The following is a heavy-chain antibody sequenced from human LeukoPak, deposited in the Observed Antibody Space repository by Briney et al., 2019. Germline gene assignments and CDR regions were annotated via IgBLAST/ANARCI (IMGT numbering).Heavy chain of an antibody. V-gene: IGHV4-4*09. CDR2: IHGGGYT. CDR1: GGSIIDYY. J-gene: IGHJ5*02. CDR3: AQRQGPMSGAYDWFAP. Sequence: SETLSLTCTVSGGSIIDYYWAWIRQPPGQGLEWIAYIHGGGYTNYNPSLRSRVTISVDTSKKQFSLTVNSVTAADTALYYCAQRQGPMSGAYDWFAPGARESWSPSPQ. D-gene: IGHD1-1*01.